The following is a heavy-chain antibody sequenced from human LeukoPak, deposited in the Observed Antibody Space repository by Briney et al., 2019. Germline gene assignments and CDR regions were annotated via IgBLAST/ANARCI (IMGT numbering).Heavy chain of an antibody. J-gene: IGHJ3*02. CDR1: GGSVSSGSYY. D-gene: IGHD4-17*01. CDR3: ATTSVTPDAFDI. Sequence: SETLSLTCTVSGGSVSSGSYYWSWIRQPPGKGLEWIGYIYYSGSTNYNPSLKSRVTISVDTSKNQFSLKLSSVTAADTAVYYCATTSVTPDAFDIWGQGTMVTVSS. CDR2: IYYSGST. V-gene: IGHV4-61*01.